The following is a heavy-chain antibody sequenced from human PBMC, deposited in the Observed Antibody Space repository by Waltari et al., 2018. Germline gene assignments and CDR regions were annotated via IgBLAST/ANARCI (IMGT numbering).Heavy chain of an antibody. J-gene: IGHJ3*02. V-gene: IGHV4-38-2*01. D-gene: IGHD4-17*01. CDR1: VSSITSGSY. Sequence: QVQLQESGPGLVKPSEPLSPPCPFPVSSITSGSYWGWIRQPPGKGLEWIGRIYHSGSTYYNPSLKSRVTISVDTSKNQFSLKLSSVTAADTAVYYCARPGIADYGGNPYHLDAFDIWGQGTMVTVSS. CDR2: IYHSGST. CDR3: ARPGIADYGGNPYHLDAFDI.